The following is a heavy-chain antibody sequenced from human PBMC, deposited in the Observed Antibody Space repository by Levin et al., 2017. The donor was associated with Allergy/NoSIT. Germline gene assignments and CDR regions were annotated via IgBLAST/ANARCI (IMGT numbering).Heavy chain of an antibody. CDR3: ARDIHSRYCSSMNCYRFDY. D-gene: IGHD2-2*01. Sequence: PSETLSLTCTVSGGSVSSGTYYWSWIRQPPGKGLEWIGYIYYSGSTNYNPSLKSRVTISVDTSKNQFSLKLSSVTAADTAVYYCARDIHSRYCSSMNCYRFDYWGQGTLVTVSS. J-gene: IGHJ4*02. CDR2: IYYSGST. V-gene: IGHV4-61*01. CDR1: GGSVSSGTYY.